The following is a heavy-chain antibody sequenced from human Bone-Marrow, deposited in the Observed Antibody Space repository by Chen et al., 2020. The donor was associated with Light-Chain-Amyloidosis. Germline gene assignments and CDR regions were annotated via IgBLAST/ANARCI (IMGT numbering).Heavy chain of an antibody. J-gene: IGHJ3*01. CDR2: IHPGSGDT. CDR3: ARDRFAFDS. Sequence: QVQLVQSGAEMKKPGASVKLSCKSSGNTFTTFYMHWVRQAPGQGLEWMGVIHPGSGDTNYAHKIQGRFTMTRDTSTSTVYMELSSLRSEDTAMYYCARDRFAFDSWGHGTMVTVSS. V-gene: IGHV1-46*01. CDR1: GNTFTTFY.